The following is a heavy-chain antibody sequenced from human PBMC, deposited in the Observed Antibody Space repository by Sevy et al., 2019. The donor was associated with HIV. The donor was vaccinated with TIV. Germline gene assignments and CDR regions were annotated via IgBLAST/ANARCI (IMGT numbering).Heavy chain of an antibody. V-gene: IGHV3-48*01. CDR3: ARVPVYEDPWYCDH. Sequence: GGSLRLSCGASGFSFSTYSMNWVRQAPGKGLEWISYISGTSRTIYYADSVKGRFTISRDNAKNSLYLQMNSLRAEDTAVYYCARVPVYEDPWYCDHWGQGTLVTVSS. D-gene: IGHD1-20*01. CDR2: ISGTSRTI. CDR1: GFSFSTYS. J-gene: IGHJ4*02.